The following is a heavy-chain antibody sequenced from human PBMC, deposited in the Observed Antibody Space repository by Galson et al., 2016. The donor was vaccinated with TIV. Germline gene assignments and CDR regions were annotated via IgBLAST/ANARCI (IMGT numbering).Heavy chain of an antibody. V-gene: IGHV4-39*01. J-gene: IGHJ4*02. CDR3: ARHSDIAADFNY. CDR2: IYFTGST. Sequence: SETLSLTCAVYGGSFSVYYWGWIRQPPGKGLEWIGSIYFTGSTHYTPSLKSRVTISLDTSKNQFSLKLSSVTAADTAVYYCARHSDIAADFNYWGQGTLATVSS. CDR1: GGSFSVYY. D-gene: IGHD2-21*01.